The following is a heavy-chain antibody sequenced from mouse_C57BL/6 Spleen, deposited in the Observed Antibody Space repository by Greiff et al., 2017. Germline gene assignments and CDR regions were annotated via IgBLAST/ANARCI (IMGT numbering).Heavy chain of an antibody. V-gene: IGHV1-61*01. CDR1: GYTFTSYW. CDR2: IYPSDSET. D-gene: IGHD1-1*01. J-gene: IGHJ3*01. CDR3: ARSGYYGSKLAY. Sequence: QVQLQQPGAELVRPGSSVKLSCKASGYTFTSYWMDWVKQRPGQGLEWIGNIYPSDSETHYNQKFKDKATLTVDKSSSTAYMQLSSLTSEDSAVDYCARSGYYGSKLAYWGQGTLVTVSA.